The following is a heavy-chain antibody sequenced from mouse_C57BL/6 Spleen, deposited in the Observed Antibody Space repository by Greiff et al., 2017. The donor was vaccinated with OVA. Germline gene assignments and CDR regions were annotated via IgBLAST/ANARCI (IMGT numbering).Heavy chain of an antibody. CDR3: ARSDYDGDYYAMDY. J-gene: IGHJ4*01. CDR1: GYTFTSYW. Sequence: QVQLQQPGAELVRPGSSVKLSCKASGYTFTSYWMHWVKQRPIQGLEWIGNIDPSDSETHYNQKFKDKATLTVDKSSSTAYMQLSSLTSGDSAVYYCARSDYDGDYYAMDYWGQGTSVTVSS. D-gene: IGHD1-1*01. V-gene: IGHV1-52*01. CDR2: IDPSDSET.